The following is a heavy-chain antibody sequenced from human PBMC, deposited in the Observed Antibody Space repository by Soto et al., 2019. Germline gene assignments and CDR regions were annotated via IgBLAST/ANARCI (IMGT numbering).Heavy chain of an antibody. D-gene: IGHD2-2*01. CDR1: GYTFTGYY. V-gene: IGHV1-2*02. J-gene: IGHJ5*02. CDR3: ARGEYCSSTSCYHESLHWFDP. Sequence: QVQLVQSGAEVKKPGASVKVSCKASGYTFTGYYMHWVRQAPGQGLEWMGWINPNSGGTNYAQKFQGRVTMTRDTSISTAYMELSRLRSDDTAVYYCARGEYCSSTSCYHESLHWFDPWGQGTLVTVSS. CDR2: INPNSGGT.